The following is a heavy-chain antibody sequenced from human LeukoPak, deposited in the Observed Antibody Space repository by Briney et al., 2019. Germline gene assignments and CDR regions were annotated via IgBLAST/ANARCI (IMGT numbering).Heavy chain of an antibody. J-gene: IGHJ5*02. CDR3: ARRYSSSWSSWFDP. CDR2: IYESGAT. Sequence: SGEIYESGATNYYPSLKSLVTTSVDKYKNQFSLNLSSVTAADTAVYYCARRYSSSWSSWFDPWGQGTLVTVSS. D-gene: IGHD6-13*01. V-gene: IGHV4-4*02.